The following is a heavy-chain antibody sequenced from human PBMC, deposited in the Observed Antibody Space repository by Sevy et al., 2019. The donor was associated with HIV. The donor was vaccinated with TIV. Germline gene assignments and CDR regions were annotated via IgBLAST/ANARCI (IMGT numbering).Heavy chain of an antibody. CDR3: ARDRITIFGVVSYYYYGMDV. V-gene: IGHV3-30*04. CDR2: ISYDGSNK. CDR1: GFTFSSYA. J-gene: IGHJ6*02. D-gene: IGHD3-3*01. Sequence: GGSLRLSCAASGFTFSSYAMHWVRQAPGKGLEWVAVISYDGSNKYYADSVKGRFTISRDNSKNTLYLQMNSLRAEDTAVYYCARDRITIFGVVSYYYYGMDVWCQGTTVTVSS.